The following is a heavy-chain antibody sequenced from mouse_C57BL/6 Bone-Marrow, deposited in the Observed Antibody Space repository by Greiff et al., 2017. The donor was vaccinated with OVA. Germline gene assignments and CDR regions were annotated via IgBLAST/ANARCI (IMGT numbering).Heavy chain of an antibody. V-gene: IGHV1-81*01. CDR3: ARSLIYYYGSYYYAMDY. D-gene: IGHD1-1*01. CDR2: IYPRSGNT. J-gene: IGHJ4*01. Sequence: VKLQESGAELARPGASVKLSCKASGYTFTSYGISWVKQRTGQGLEWIGEIYPRSGNTYYNEKFKGKATLTADKSSSTAYMELRSLTSEDSAVYFCARSLIYYYGSYYYAMDYWGQGTSVTVSS. CDR1: GYTFTSYG.